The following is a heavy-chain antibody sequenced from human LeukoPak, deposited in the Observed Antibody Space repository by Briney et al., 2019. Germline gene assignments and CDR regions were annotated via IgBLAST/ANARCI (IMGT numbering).Heavy chain of an antibody. CDR2: ISGSGGSI. CDR1: GFTFSSYP. Sequence: GGSLRLSCAASGFTFSSYPMIWVRQPAGKGLEWVATISGSGGSIYYADSVKGRFIISRDNSKNTLYLQMSSLRAEDTAIYYCAKDMRPLGTQTHDFDSWGLGNLVTVSS. V-gene: IGHV3-23*01. CDR3: AKDMRPLGTQTHDFDS. J-gene: IGHJ4*02. D-gene: IGHD1-26*01.